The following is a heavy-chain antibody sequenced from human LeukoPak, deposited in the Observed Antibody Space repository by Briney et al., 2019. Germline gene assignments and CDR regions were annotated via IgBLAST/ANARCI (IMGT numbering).Heavy chain of an antibody. CDR1: GYTFTDYY. D-gene: IGHD1-26*01. CDR2: VDPEDGET. V-gene: IGHV1-69-2*01. J-gene: IGHJ4*02. Sequence: ASVKVSCKVSGYTFTDYYMHWVQQAPGKGLEWMGLVDPEDGETIYAEKFQGRVTITADTSTDTAYMELSSLRSEDTAAYYCAILPSVGGGYFDYWGQGTLVTVSS. CDR3: AILPSVGGGYFDY.